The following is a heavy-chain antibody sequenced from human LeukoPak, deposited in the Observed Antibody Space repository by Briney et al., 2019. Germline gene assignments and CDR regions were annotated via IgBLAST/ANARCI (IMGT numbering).Heavy chain of an antibody. J-gene: IGHJ4*02. D-gene: IGHD2-8*01. CDR2: INHSGST. V-gene: IGHV4-34*01. CDR1: GGSFSGYY. CDR3: ARGRFNPMVYAIRYYFDY. Sequence: TSETLSLTCAVYGGSFSGYYWSWIRQPPGKGLEWIGEINHSGSTNYNPSLKSRVTISVDTSKNQFSLKLSSVTAADTAVYYCARGRFNPMVYAIRYYFDYWGQGTLVTVSS.